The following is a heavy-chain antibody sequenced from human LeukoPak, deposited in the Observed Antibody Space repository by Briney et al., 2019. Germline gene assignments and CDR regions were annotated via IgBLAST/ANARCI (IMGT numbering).Heavy chain of an antibody. CDR3: AKRYYDFWSGYYHHSDY. CDR2: IYSGGST. D-gene: IGHD3-3*01. J-gene: IGHJ4*02. CDR1: GFTVSSNY. V-gene: IGHV3-53*01. Sequence: GGSLRLSCAASGFTVSSNYMSWVRQAPGKGLEWASVIYSGGSTYYADSVKGRFTISRDNSKNTLYLQMNSLRAEDTAVYYCAKRYYDFWSGYYHHSDYWGQGTLVTVSS.